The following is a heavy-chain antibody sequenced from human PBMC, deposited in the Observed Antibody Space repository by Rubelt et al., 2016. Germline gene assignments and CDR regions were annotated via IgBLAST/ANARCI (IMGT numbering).Heavy chain of an antibody. D-gene: IGHD3-10*01. J-gene: IGHJ6*02. CDR3: ARHSLVRGVIGGVDYYYGMDV. V-gene: IGHV4-34*01. Sequence: PGKGLEWIGEINHSGSTNYNPSLKSRVTISVDTSKNQFSLKLSSVTAADTAVYYCARHSLVRGVIGGVDYYYGMDVWGQGTTVTVSS. CDR2: INHSGST.